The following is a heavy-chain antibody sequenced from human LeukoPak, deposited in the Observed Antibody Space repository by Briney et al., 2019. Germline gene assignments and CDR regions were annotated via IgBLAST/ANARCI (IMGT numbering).Heavy chain of an antibody. CDR3: AKDHGYGSGSQGYGMDV. J-gene: IGHJ6*02. CDR2: ISWISGSI. Sequence: GGSLRLSCAASGFTFDDYAMHWVRQAPGKGLEWVSGISWISGSIGYADSVKGRFTISRDNAKNSLYLQMNSLRAEDTALYYCAKDHGYGSGSQGYGMDVWGQGTTVTVSS. D-gene: IGHD3-10*01. CDR1: GFTFDDYA. V-gene: IGHV3-9*01.